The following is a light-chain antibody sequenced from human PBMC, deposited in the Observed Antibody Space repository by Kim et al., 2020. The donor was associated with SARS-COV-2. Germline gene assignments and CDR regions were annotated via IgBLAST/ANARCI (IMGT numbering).Light chain of an antibody. J-gene: IGLJ3*02. CDR3: CSYAGSSTFV. Sequence: GQSITISCTGTSSDDRNYNLVSWYQQHPGKAPKLMIYEGFKRPSGVSNRCSGSKSGNTASLTISGLQAEDEADYYCCSYAGSSTFVFGGGTKLTVL. V-gene: IGLV2-23*03. CDR1: SSDDRNYNL. CDR2: EGF.